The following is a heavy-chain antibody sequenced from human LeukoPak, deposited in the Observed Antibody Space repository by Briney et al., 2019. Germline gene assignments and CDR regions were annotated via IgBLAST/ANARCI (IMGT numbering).Heavy chain of an antibody. V-gene: IGHV3-30*04. CDR1: GFTFTSYT. Sequence: GGSPRLSCAASGFTFTSYTMHWVRQAPGKGLEWVAATSYDGGNKYYADSVKGRFTISRDNSKNTLYLQMNSLRAEDTAVYFCARKSLWFKYYDYWGQGMLVTVSS. D-gene: IGHD3-10*01. CDR2: TSYDGGNK. CDR3: ARKSLWFKYYDY. J-gene: IGHJ4*02.